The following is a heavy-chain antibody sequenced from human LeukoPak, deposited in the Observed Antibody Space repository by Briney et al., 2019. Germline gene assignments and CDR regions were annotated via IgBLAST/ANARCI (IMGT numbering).Heavy chain of an antibody. D-gene: IGHD6-13*01. CDR3: ARGRAATRGYYYYYMDV. J-gene: IGHJ6*03. CDR1: GFTFSSYW. CDR2: IKQDGSEK. Sequence: GGSLRLSCAASGFTFSSYWMSWVRQAPGKGLEWVANIKQDGSEKYYVDSVKGRFTISRDNAKDSLYLQMNSLRAEDTAVYYCARGRAATRGYYYYYMDVWGKGTTVTVSS. V-gene: IGHV3-7*01.